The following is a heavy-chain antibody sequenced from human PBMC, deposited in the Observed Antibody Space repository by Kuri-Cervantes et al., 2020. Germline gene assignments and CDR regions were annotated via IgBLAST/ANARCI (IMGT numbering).Heavy chain of an antibody. CDR3: ATSSGYTAMAAFDY. J-gene: IGHJ4*02. CDR1: GYTLTELS. V-gene: IGHV1-24*01. Sequence: VSVKVSCNVSGYTLTELSMHWVRQAPGKGLEWMGGFDPEDGETIYAQKFQGRVTMTEDTSTDTAYMELSSLRSEDTAVYYCATSSGYTAMAAFDYWGQGTLVTVSS. CDR2: FDPEDGET. D-gene: IGHD5-18*01.